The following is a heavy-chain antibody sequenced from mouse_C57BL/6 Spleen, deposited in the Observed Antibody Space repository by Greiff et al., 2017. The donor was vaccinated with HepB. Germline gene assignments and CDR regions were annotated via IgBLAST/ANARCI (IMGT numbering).Heavy chain of an antibody. D-gene: IGHD1-1*01. CDR1: GYTFTDYY. V-gene: IGHV1-76*01. Sequence: QVQLQQSGAELVRPGASVKLSCKASGYTFTDYYINWVKQRPGQGLEWIARIYPGSGNTYYNEKFKGKATLTAEKSSSTAYMQLSSLTSEDSAVYFSARDYYGAGFAYWGQGTLVTVSA. J-gene: IGHJ3*01. CDR2: IYPGSGNT. CDR3: ARDYYGAGFAY.